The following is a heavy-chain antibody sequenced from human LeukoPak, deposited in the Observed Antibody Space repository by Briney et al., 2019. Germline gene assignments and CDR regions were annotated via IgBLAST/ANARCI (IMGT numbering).Heavy chain of an antibody. V-gene: IGHV4-39*07. Sequence: PSETLSLTCTVSGGSISSSSYYWGWIRQPPGKGLEWIGSIYYSGSTYYNPSLKSRVTISVDTSKNQFSLKLSSVTAADTAVYYCARPYYYGSGSYYNGYYFDYWGQGTLVTVSS. D-gene: IGHD3-10*01. CDR3: ARPYYYGSGSYYNGYYFDY. CDR2: IYYSGST. J-gene: IGHJ4*02. CDR1: GGSISSSSYY.